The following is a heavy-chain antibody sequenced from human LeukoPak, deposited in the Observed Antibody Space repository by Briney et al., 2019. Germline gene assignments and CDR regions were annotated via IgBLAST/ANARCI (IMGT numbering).Heavy chain of an antibody. V-gene: IGHV3-33*01. CDR1: GFAFSAYG. Sequence: GGSLRLSCTASGFAFSAYGMDWVRPAPGKGLEWVAVTWHDGTNKYYADSVKGRFTISRDKSKNTLYLQMDSLRAEDTAVYYCVRGGPNWPSEPFDIWGQGTMVTVSS. CDR2: TWHDGTNK. CDR3: VRGGPNWPSEPFDI. J-gene: IGHJ3*02. D-gene: IGHD1-1*01.